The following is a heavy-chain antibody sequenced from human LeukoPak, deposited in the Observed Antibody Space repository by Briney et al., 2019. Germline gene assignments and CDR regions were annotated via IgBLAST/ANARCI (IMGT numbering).Heavy chain of an antibody. D-gene: IGHD3-9*01. CDR1: GYTFTNYD. CDR2: MNPNSGNT. Sequence: ASVKVSCKASGYTFTNYDINWVRQAAGQGLEWMGWMNPNSGNTGYAQKFQGRVTMTRNTSISTAYMELSSLRSEDTAVYYCARGTRSTPRLVIIFLGGYYFDYWGQGTLVTVSS. V-gene: IGHV1-8*01. J-gene: IGHJ4*02. CDR3: ARGTRSTPRLVIIFLGGYYFDY.